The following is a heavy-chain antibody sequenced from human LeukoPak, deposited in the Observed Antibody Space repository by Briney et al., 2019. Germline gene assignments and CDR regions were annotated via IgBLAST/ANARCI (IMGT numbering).Heavy chain of an antibody. J-gene: IGHJ4*02. D-gene: IGHD6-19*01. CDR1: GFTFSNHN. V-gene: IGHV3-23*01. Sequence: GGSLRLSCAASGFTFSNHNMNWVRQAPGKGLQWVSSISTTGATTYYADSVKGRFTISRDNSKNTLYLQMNSLRAEDTAVYYCAKRVAGNDYWGQGTLVTVSS. CDR3: AKRVAGNDY. CDR2: ISTTGATT.